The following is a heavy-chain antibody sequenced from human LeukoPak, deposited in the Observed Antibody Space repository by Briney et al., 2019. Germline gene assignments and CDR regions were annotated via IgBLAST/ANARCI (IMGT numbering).Heavy chain of an antibody. J-gene: IGHJ4*02. CDR1: GFTFSSSG. D-gene: IGHD6-13*01. CDR2: IRYDGSDK. CDR3: AKDSSIAAACRLGFDY. Sequence: GGSLRLSCAASGFTFSSSGMHWVRQAPGKGLERLAFIRYDGSDKYYADSVKGRFTISRDNSKNTLFLQMSSLRPEDTAVYYCAKDSSIAAACRLGFDYWGQGTLVTVSS. V-gene: IGHV3-30*02.